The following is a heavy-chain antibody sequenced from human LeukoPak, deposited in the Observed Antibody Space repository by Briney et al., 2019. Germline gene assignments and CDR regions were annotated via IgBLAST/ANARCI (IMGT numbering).Heavy chain of an antibody. D-gene: IGHD3-10*01. J-gene: IGHJ3*02. CDR3: AKDLSRGAFGM. V-gene: IGHV3-23*01. CDR1: GFTFSSYG. CDR2: ISGSGGST. Sequence: GGSLRLSCAASGFTFSSYGMSWVRQAPGKGLEWVSAISGSGGSTYYADSVKGRFTISRDNSKNTLYLRINSLRAEDTAVYYCAKDLSRGAFGMWGQGTLVTVSS.